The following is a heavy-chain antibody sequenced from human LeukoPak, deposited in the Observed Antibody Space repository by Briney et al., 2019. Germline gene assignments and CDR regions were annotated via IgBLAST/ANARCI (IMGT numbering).Heavy chain of an antibody. CDR3: AGTTVTRSGGDY. CDR2: IYYSGST. Sequence: SETLSLTCTVSGGSISSYYWSWIRQPPGKGLEWIGYIYYSGSTNYNPSPKSRVTISVDTSKNQFSLKLSSVTAADTAVYYCAGTTVTRSGGDYWGQGTLVTVSS. D-gene: IGHD4-17*01. CDR1: GGSISSYY. J-gene: IGHJ4*02. V-gene: IGHV4-59*01.